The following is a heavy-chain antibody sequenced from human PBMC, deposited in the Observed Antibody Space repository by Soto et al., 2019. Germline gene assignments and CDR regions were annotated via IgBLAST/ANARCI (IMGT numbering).Heavy chain of an antibody. CDR2: INAGNGNT. J-gene: IGHJ4*02. D-gene: IGHD3-10*01. CDR1: GYTFTSYA. Sequence: GASVKVSCKASGYTFTSYAMHWVRQAPGQRLEWMGWINAGNGNTKYSQKFQGRVTITTDTSMTTAYMELSGLRSEDTAVYYCVRGPDYQGYFDYWGQGTLVTVSS. CDR3: VRGPDYQGYFDY. V-gene: IGHV1-3*01.